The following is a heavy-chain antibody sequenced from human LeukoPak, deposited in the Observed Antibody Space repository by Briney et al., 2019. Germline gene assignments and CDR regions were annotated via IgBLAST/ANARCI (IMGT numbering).Heavy chain of an antibody. J-gene: IGHJ4*02. CDR1: GGTFSSYA. CDR2: ISGSGGST. D-gene: IGHD3-22*01. V-gene: IGHV3-23*01. CDR3: GADSSGYYEDFDY. Sequence: SCKASGGTFSSYAMSWVRQAPGKGLGWVSAISGSGGSTYYADSVKGRFTISRDNSKNTLYLQMNSLRAEDTAVYYCGADSSGYYEDFDYWGQGTLVTVSS.